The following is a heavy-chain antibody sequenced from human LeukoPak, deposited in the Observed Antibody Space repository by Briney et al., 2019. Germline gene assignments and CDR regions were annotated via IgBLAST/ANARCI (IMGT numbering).Heavy chain of an antibody. CDR2: ISGSGGST. Sequence: GGSLRLSCATSGFTFSSYALSWVRQAPGKGLEWVSTISGSGGSTYYADSVKGRFTISRDNSKNTVHLQMNSLRAEDTALYFCAKRDTFYDILTGSSHYYMDVWGTGTTVTVSS. J-gene: IGHJ6*03. V-gene: IGHV3-23*01. D-gene: IGHD3-9*01. CDR1: GFTFSSYA. CDR3: AKRDTFYDILTGSSHYYMDV.